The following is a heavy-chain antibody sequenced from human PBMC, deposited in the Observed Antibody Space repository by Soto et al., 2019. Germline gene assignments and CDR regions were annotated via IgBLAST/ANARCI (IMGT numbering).Heavy chain of an antibody. V-gene: IGHV3-74*01. J-gene: IGHJ6*02. CDR3: AKDTAYAMDL. CDR2: INSDGSGT. Sequence: EVPLVESGGGLVQPGGSLRLSCAASGFDFSNSWIHWVRQGPGKGLVWVSHINSDGSGTTYADSVKGRFTISRDNAKNTVYLQMNSLRAEDTAVYYCAKDTAYAMDLWGQGTTVTVSS. CDR1: GFDFSNSW. D-gene: IGHD2-15*01.